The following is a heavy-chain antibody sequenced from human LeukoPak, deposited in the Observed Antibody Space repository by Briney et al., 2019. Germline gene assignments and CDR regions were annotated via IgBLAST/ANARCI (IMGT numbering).Heavy chain of an antibody. CDR2: ISSSSSTI. Sequence: GGSLRLSCAASGFTFSSYSMNWVRQAPGKGLEWVSYISSSSSTIYYADSVKGRFTISRDNAKNSLYLQMNSLRDEDTAVYYCARDGPGYDFWSGYQANWFDPWGQGTLVTVS. D-gene: IGHD3-3*01. CDR3: ARDGPGYDFWSGYQANWFDP. V-gene: IGHV3-48*02. J-gene: IGHJ5*02. CDR1: GFTFSSYS.